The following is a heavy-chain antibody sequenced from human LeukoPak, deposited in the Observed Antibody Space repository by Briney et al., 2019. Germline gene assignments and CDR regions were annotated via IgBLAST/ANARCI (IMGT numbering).Heavy chain of an antibody. CDR1: GFTFSNYA. V-gene: IGHV3-64D*06. Sequence: PGGSLTLSCSASGFTFSNYAMHWVRQPPGKGLEYVSGISSNGGNTLYADSVKGRFTISRDTFKNTLYLQMTSLRAEDTAVYHCVKDPGTTVLPNWFDHWGQGTLVTVSS. J-gene: IGHJ5*02. CDR2: ISSNGGNT. D-gene: IGHD1-7*01. CDR3: VKDPGTTVLPNWFDH.